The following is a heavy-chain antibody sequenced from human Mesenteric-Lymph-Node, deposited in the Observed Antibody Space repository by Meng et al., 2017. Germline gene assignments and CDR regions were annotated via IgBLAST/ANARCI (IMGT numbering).Heavy chain of an antibody. V-gene: IGHV4-4*02. Sequence: LTESGPGLVKPSGTLSLTCPWSGGSLSSRNWWSWVRQPPGKGLEWIGEIYHSGSTNYNPSLKSRVTISVDESKNQFSLRLSSVTAADTAVYYCARVGAYCGGDCYHPRWGQGTLVTVSS. D-gene: IGHD2-21*02. J-gene: IGHJ4*02. CDR2: IYHSGST. CDR1: GGSLSSRNW. CDR3: ARVGAYCGGDCYHPR.